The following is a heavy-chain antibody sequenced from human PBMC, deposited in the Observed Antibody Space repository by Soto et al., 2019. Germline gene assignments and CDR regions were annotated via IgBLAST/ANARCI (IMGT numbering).Heavy chain of an antibody. V-gene: IGHV4-34*01. CDR1: GGSFSGYY. J-gene: IGHJ5*02. CDR3: ARDRVVVVAATGKRDNWFDP. D-gene: IGHD2-15*01. Sequence: SETLSLTCAVYGGSFSGYYWSWIRQPPGKGLEWIGEINHSGSTNYNPSLKSRVTISVDTSKNQFSLKLSSVTAADTAVYYCARDRVVVVAATGKRDNWFDPWGQGTLVTVSS. CDR2: INHSGST.